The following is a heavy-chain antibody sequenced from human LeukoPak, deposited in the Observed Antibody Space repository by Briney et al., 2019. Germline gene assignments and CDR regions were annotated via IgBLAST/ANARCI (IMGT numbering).Heavy chain of an antibody. J-gene: IGHJ4*02. CDR2: INHSGST. CDR3: ARAHIVVVTAGYYFDY. Sequence: PSETLSLTCAVFGGSFSDYYWSWIRQPPGKGLEWIGEINHSGSTNYNPSLKSRVTISVDTSKNQFSLKLSSVTAADTAVYYCARAHIVVVTAGYYFDYWGQGTLVTVSS. V-gene: IGHV4-34*01. CDR1: GGSFSDYY. D-gene: IGHD2-21*02.